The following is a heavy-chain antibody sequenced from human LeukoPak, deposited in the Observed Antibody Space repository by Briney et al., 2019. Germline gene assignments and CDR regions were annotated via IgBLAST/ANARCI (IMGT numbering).Heavy chain of an antibody. V-gene: IGHV3-11*01. J-gene: IGHJ3*02. CDR3: AREIVTTVTRSSAFDI. CDR2: ISSSGSTI. CDR1: GFTFSDYY. Sequence: GGSLRLSCAASGFTFSDYYMSWIRQAPGKGLEWVSYISSSGSTIYYADSVKGRFTISRDNAKNSLYLQMNSLRAEDTAVYYCAREIVTTVTRSSAFDIWGQGTMVTVSS. D-gene: IGHD4-11*01.